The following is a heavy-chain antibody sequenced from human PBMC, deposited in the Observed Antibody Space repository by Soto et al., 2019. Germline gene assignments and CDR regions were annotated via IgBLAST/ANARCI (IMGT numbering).Heavy chain of an antibody. D-gene: IGHD3-3*01. CDR2: IWYDGSNK. V-gene: IGHV3-33*01. Sequence: QVQLVESGGGVVQPGRSLRLSCAASGFTFSSYGMHWVRQAPGKALEWVAVIWYDGSNKYYADSVKGRFTISRDNSKNTLYRQMNRLRAEDTAVYYCARDGYYDFWSGYSHFGYWGQGTLVTVSS. J-gene: IGHJ4*02. CDR1: GFTFSSYG. CDR3: ARDGYYDFWSGYSHFGY.